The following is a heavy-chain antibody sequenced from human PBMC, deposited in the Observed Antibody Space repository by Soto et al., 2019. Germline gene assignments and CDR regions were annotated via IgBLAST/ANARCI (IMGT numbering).Heavy chain of an antibody. CDR2: ISAYNGNT. Sequence: QVQLVQSGAEVKKPGASVKVSCKASGYTFTSYGISWVRQAPGQVLEWMGWISAYNGNTNYAQKLQGIVTMTTDTSTSTADMELRSLRSDDTAVYYCARDRGAYGMDVWGQGTTVTVSS. CDR1: GYTFTSYG. J-gene: IGHJ6*02. V-gene: IGHV1-18*01. CDR3: ARDRGAYGMDV.